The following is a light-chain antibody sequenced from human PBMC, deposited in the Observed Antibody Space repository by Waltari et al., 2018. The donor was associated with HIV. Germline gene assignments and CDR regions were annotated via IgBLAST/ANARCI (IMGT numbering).Light chain of an antibody. Sequence: QSALTQPASVSGSPGQSITISCTGTISDVGGYDFVSWYQLHPGKAPKLMIYEVSNRPSGVSKRFSGSKSGTTASLTISGLQAEDEADYYCSSSTSSSSPVQFGGGTKLTVL. J-gene: IGLJ2*01. V-gene: IGLV2-14*01. CDR1: ISDVGGYDF. CDR3: SSSTSSSSPVQ. CDR2: EVS.